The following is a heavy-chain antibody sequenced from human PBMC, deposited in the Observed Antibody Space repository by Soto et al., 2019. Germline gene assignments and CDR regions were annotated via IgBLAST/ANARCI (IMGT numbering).Heavy chain of an antibody. J-gene: IGHJ4*02. D-gene: IGHD4-17*01. CDR2: IYYTGTA. CDR1: GGSISPYY. CDR3: ARQPDDGDYGYYFEY. Sequence: QVQLLESGPGLVNPSQTLSLSCTVSGGSISPYYWSWLRQSPGKGLEWLGYIYYTGTADYNPSLENRVTLSGDTSTNRFSLELTSVTAADTAVYYCARQPDDGDYGYYFEYWGPGILVTVSS. V-gene: IGHV4-59*01.